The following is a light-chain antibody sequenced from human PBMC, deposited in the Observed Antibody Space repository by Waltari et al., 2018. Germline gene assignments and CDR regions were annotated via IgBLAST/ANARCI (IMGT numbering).Light chain of an antibody. CDR1: NLGSKS. J-gene: IGLJ2*01. V-gene: IGLV3-21*04. CDR2: YDS. Sequence: SYVVTQSPSVSVAPGAPARIPCGGDNLGSKSSPWYQQRPGQAPVLVISYDSDRPSGIPERFSGSNSGNTATLTISWVEAEDEADYYCLVWHSTIDHQGVFGGGTKLTVL. CDR3: LVWHSTIDHQGV.